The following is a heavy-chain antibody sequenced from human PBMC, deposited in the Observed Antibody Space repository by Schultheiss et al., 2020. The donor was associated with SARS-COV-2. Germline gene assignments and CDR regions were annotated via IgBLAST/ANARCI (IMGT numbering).Heavy chain of an antibody. D-gene: IGHD3-3*01. CDR1: GGTFSSYA. CDR3: AFLEFDGAFDI. CDR2: IIPIFGTA. V-gene: IGHV1-69*13. J-gene: IGHJ3*02. Sequence: SVKVSCKASGGTFSSYAISWVRQAPGQGLEWMGGIIPIFGTANYAQKFQGRVTITADESTSTAYMELRSLRSDDTAVYYCAFLEFDGAFDIWGQGTMVTVSS.